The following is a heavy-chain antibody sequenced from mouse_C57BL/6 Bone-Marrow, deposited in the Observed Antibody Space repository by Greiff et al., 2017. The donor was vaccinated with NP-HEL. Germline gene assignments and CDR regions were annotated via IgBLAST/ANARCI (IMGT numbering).Heavy chain of an antibody. CDR1: GFTFSSYP. CDR3: ARRDGYYGAMDY. V-gene: IGHV5-9*01. D-gene: IGHD2-3*01. J-gene: IGHJ4*01. Sequence: DVMLVESGGGLVKPGGSLKLSCAASGFTFSSYPMSWVRQTPEKRLEWVATISGGGGNTYYPDSVKGRFTISRDNAKNTLYLQMSSLRSEDTALYYCARRDGYYGAMDYWGQGTSVTVSS. CDR2: ISGGGGNT.